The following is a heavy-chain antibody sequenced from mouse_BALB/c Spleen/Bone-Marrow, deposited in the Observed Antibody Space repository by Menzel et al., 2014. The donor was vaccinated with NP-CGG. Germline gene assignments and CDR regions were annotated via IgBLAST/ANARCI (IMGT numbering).Heavy chain of an antibody. CDR3: AVYYYGSSLFAY. V-gene: IGHV14-3*02. CDR1: GFNIKDTY. Sequence: VQLQQSGAELVKPGALVKLSCTASGFNIKDTYMHWVKQRPEQGLEWIGRIDPANGNTKYDPKFQGKATITADTSSNTAYLQLSSLTSEDTAVYYCAVYYYGSSLFAYWGQGTLVTVSA. D-gene: IGHD1-1*01. CDR2: IDPANGNT. J-gene: IGHJ3*01.